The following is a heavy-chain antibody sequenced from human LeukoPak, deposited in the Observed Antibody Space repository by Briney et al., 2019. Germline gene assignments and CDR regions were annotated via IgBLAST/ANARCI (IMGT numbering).Heavy chain of an antibody. Sequence: GGSLRLSCAASGFTFSSYAMSWVRQAPGKGLEWVSAISGSGGSTYYADSVKGRFTISRDNSKNTLYLQMNSLRAEHTAVYYCAKDLSVAGTRYYFDYWGQGTLVTVSS. CDR3: AKDLSVAGTRYYFDY. CDR1: GFTFSSYA. D-gene: IGHD6-19*01. CDR2: ISGSGGST. J-gene: IGHJ4*02. V-gene: IGHV3-23*01.